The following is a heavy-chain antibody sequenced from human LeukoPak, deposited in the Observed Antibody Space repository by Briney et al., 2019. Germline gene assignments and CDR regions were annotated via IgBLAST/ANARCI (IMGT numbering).Heavy chain of an antibody. CDR2: MSYDGSNK. D-gene: IGHD5-18*01. J-gene: IGHJ4*02. CDR3: AKVLLSYSYGYCFDY. CDR1: GFTFTNYG. V-gene: IGHV3-30*02. Sequence: PGGSLRLSCAASGFTFTNYGMHWVRQAPGKGLEWVAFMSYDGSNKYYADSVKGRYTISRDNSKNTLYLQMNSLRTEDTAVYYCAKVLLSYSYGYCFDYWGQGTLVTVSS.